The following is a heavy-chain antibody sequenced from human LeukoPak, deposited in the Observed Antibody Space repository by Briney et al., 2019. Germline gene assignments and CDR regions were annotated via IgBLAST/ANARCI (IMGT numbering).Heavy chain of an antibody. V-gene: IGHV5-51*01. CDR2: IYPGDSDT. J-gene: IGHJ4*02. Sequence: GESLKISCKASGYRFTSDWIAWVRQMPEKGLEWMGIIYPGDSDTRYSPSLQGQVTISADKSISTAYLQWSSLKASDTAIYYCARHPFDWGQGTLVTVSS. CDR1: GYRFTSDW. CDR3: ARHPFD.